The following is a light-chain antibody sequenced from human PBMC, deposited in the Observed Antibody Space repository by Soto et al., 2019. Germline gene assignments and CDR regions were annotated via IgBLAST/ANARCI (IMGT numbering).Light chain of an antibody. CDR2: WAS. Sequence: DIVMTHSPDSLAVSLGERATINCKSSQSVLYSSNNKNYLAWYQQKPGQPPKLLIYWASIRESGVPDRFSGSGSGTDFTLTISSLQAEDVAVYYCQQYYSTPLTFGGGTKVEI. J-gene: IGKJ4*01. CDR3: QQYYSTPLT. CDR1: QSVLYSSNNKNY. V-gene: IGKV4-1*01.